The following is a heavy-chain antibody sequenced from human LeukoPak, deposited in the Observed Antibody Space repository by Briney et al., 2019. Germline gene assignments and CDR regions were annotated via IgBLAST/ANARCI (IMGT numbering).Heavy chain of an antibody. V-gene: IGHV3-7*05. CDR1: GFTFSNYW. CDR2: IKKDGSEK. J-gene: IGHJ5*02. CDR3: ARASDPCLQLT. D-gene: IGHD1-1*01. Sequence: GGSLGLSCAASGFTFSNYWMIWVRQAPGKGLEWVANIKKDGSEKQYADSVRCRFIISRDNAQTSLYLRMNSLRAEDTAVYYCARASDPCLQLTWGQGTLVTVSS.